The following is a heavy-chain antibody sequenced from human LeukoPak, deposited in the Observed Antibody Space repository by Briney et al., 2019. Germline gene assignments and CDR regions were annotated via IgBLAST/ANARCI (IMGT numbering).Heavy chain of an antibody. D-gene: IGHD6-6*01. CDR2: FDPEDGET. Sequence: GASVKVSCKVSGYTLTELSMHWVRQAPGKGLEWMGGFDPEDGETIYAQKFQGRVTMTEDTSTDTAYMELSSLRSEDTAVYYCATGLMSSSSGLNDYWGQGTLVTVSS. CDR1: GYTLTELS. V-gene: IGHV1-24*01. J-gene: IGHJ4*02. CDR3: ATGLMSSSSGLNDY.